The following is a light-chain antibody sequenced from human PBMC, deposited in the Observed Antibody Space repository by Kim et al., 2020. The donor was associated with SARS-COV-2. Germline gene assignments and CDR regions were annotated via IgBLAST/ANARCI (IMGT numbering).Light chain of an antibody. CDR1: QSVLYSSNNKSY. V-gene: IGKV4-1*01. CDR3: QQYYSTPGYT. J-gene: IGKJ2*01. CDR2: WAS. Sequence: DIVMTQSPDSLAVSLGERATINCKSSQSVLYSSNNKSYLAWYQQKPGQPPKLLIYWASTRESGVPDRFSGSGSGTDFTLTISSLQAEDVAVYYCQQYYSTPGYTFGQGTKLEI.